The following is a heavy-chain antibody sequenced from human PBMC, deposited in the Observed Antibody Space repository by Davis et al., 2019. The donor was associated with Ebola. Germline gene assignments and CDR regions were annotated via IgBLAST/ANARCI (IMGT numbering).Heavy chain of an antibody. Sequence: GESLKISCAASGFTFSSYSMNWVRQAPGKGLEWVSSISSSSSYIYYADSVKGRFTISRDNAKNSLYLQMNSLRAEDTAVYYCARGQWELPFDYWGQGTLVTISS. J-gene: IGHJ4*02. D-gene: IGHD1-26*01. V-gene: IGHV3-21*01. CDR2: ISSSSSYI. CDR1: GFTFSSYS. CDR3: ARGQWELPFDY.